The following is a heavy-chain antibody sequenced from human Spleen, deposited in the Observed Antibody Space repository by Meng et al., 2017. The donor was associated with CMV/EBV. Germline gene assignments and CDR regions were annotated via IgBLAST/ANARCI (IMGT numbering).Heavy chain of an antibody. V-gene: IGHV1-46*01. CDR1: GYTFTGYY. D-gene: IGHD1-26*01. J-gene: IGHJ4*02. CDR3: ARSRGSHSLDY. CDR2: INPSGGST. Sequence: ASVKVSCKASGYTFTGYYMHWVRQAPGQGLEWMGIINPSGGSTSSAQKFQGRVTMTRDTSISTAYMELSRLRCDDTAVYYCARSRGSHSLDYWGQGTLVTVSS.